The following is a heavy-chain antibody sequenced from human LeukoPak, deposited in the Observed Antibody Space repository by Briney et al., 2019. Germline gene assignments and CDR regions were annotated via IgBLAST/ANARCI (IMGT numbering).Heavy chain of an antibody. Sequence: SETLSLTCTVSGGSISSYYWSWIRQPPGKGLEWIGEINHSGSTNYNPSLKSRVTISVDTSKNQFSLKLSSVTAADTAVYYCARDDPTVTTNRWGQGTLVTVSS. CDR2: INHSGST. CDR3: ARDDPTVTTNR. J-gene: IGHJ4*02. CDR1: GGSISSYY. V-gene: IGHV4-34*01. D-gene: IGHD4-17*01.